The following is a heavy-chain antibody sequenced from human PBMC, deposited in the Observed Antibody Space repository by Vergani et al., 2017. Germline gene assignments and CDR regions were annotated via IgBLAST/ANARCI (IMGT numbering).Heavy chain of an antibody. J-gene: IGHJ6*02. Sequence: QVQLQESGPGLVKPSETLSLTCTVSGYSISSGYYWGWIRQPPGKGLEWIGSIYHSGSTNYNPSLKSRVTISVDTSKNQFSLKLSSVTAADTAVYYCAAGSGWYPISLSYYYGMDVWGQGTTVTVSS. V-gene: IGHV4-38-2*02. D-gene: IGHD6-19*01. CDR2: IYHSGST. CDR1: GYSISSGYY. CDR3: AAGSGWYPISLSYYYGMDV.